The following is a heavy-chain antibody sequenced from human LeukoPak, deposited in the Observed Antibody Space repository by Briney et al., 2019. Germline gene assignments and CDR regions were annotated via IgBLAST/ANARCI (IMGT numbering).Heavy chain of an antibody. Sequence: PGGSLRLSCAASGFTFSSYAMSWVRQAPGKGLEWVSAISGSGGSTCYADSVKGRFTISRDNSKNTLYLQMNSLRAEDTAVYYCAKGRIVVVPAAIPSGDWFDPWGQGTLVTVSS. CDR3: AKGRIVVVPAAIPSGDWFDP. CDR1: GFTFSSYA. V-gene: IGHV3-23*01. D-gene: IGHD2-2*02. CDR2: ISGSGGST. J-gene: IGHJ5*02.